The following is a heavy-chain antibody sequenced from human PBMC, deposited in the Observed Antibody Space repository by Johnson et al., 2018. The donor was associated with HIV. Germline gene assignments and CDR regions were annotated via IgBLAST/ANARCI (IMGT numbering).Heavy chain of an antibody. Sequence: EVQLVESGGGVVRPGGSLRLSCAASGFTFSSYAMNWVRQAPGKGLEWVSVIYASGSTYYADSVKGRFTVSRDNSKNTLYLQMMSLRTEDTAVYFCAKVPSAVWFGEVIWGQGTMVTVSS. D-gene: IGHD3-10*01. CDR3: AKVPSAVWFGEVI. CDR2: IYASGST. J-gene: IGHJ3*02. V-gene: IGHV3-23*04. CDR1: GFTFSSYA.